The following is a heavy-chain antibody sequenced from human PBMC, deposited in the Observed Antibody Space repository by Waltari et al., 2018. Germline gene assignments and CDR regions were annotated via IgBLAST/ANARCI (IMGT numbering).Heavy chain of an antibody. Sequence: EVQLLESGGGLVQPGGSLRLSCAASGFTFSSYAMSWVRQAPGQGLEWVSAISGSGGSTYYADSVKGRFTISRDNSKNTLYLQMNSLRAEDTAVYYCAKASVVGATFYYYGMDVWGQGTTVTVSS. D-gene: IGHD1-26*01. V-gene: IGHV3-23*01. CDR2: ISGSGGST. J-gene: IGHJ6*02. CDR3: AKASVVGATFYYYGMDV. CDR1: GFTFSSYA.